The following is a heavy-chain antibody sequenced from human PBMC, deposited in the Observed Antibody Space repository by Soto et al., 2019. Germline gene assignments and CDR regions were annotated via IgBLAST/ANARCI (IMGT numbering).Heavy chain of an antibody. D-gene: IGHD1-20*01. J-gene: IGHJ5*02. CDR3: ARDVGSSRYDL. V-gene: IGHV3-33*01. Sequence: QVQLVESGGGVVQPGRSLRLSCAASGFTFRNYGMHWVRQAPGKGLEWLAVIWYDGSNKYYADSVKGRFTISRDNSKNARYLEMNSRGDEDRAVYSGARDVGSSRYDLGGQGPLVIVSS. CDR1: GFTFRNYG. CDR2: IWYDGSNK.